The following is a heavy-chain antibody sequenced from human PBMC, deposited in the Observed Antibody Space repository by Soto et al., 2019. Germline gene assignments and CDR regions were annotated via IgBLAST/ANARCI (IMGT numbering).Heavy chain of an antibody. J-gene: IGHJ4*02. V-gene: IGHV1-3*01. CDR2: INADNDNT. CDR3: ARATGYGRLDY. Sequence: ASVKVSCKDSVYTLTTYAMHWVRQAPGQGLEWMGWINADNDNTEYAQNLQGRMTITRDTSANTVYMDLSRLRYEDTAVYFCARATGYGRLDYWGQGTLVTVSS. D-gene: IGHD6-13*01. CDR1: VYTLTTYA.